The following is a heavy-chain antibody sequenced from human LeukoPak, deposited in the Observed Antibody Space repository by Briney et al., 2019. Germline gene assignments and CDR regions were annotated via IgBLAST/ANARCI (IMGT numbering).Heavy chain of an antibody. CDR3: GGSTSSGSLDF. CDR2: INSDGRST. V-gene: IGHV3-74*01. J-gene: IGHJ4*02. CDR1: EFTFSNYW. D-gene: IGHD6-19*01. Sequence: GGSLRLSCAASEFTFSNYWMHWVRQAPGEGLVWVAHINSDGRSTSYADSVKGRFTISRDNAKNTLYLQLNSLTAEDTAVYYCGGSTSSGSLDFWGQGTLVTVSA.